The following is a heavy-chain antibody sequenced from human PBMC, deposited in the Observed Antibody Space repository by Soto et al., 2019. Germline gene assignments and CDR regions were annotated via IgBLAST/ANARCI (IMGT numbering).Heavy chain of an antibody. D-gene: IGHD3-16*01. V-gene: IGHV1-18*01. J-gene: IGHJ6*02. CDR2: ISPYTGNT. Sequence: QVQLVQSGDEVKKPGASVKVSCKASGYIFVNYGIAWVRQATGQGLEWMGWISPYTGNTHSTSKVQGRLTITTDTSTSTAYMDLGSLTSDDTAVYYCVMVDNYVTPTPQDVWGQGTTVTVSS. CDR3: VMVDNYVTPTPQDV. CDR1: GYIFVNYG.